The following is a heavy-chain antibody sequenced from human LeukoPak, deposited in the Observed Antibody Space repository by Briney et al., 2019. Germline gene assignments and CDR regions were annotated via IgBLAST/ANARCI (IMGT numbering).Heavy chain of an antibody. CDR2: INPEGSEK. CDR1: GLTFSSSW. D-gene: IGHD5-18*01. V-gene: IGHV3-7*01. CDR3: ARDLAYSRLDY. J-gene: IGHJ4*02. Sequence: GGSLRLSCAASGLTFSSSWMDWVRQAPGNGLEWVASINPEGSEKYSAGSVKGRFTISRDNAKSSLYLQMDSLRVEDTAFYYCARDLAYSRLDYWGQGVLVTVSS.